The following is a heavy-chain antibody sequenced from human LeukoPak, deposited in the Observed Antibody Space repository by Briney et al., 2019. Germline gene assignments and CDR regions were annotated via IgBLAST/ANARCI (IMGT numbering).Heavy chain of an antibody. CDR3: AKDDGGAYVGLDY. J-gene: IGHJ4*02. Sequence: GRSLRLSRTDSVFSGSFYAMHWVRQAPGKGLERLGVRADEGSKKYYGDSVTGRFTISRDNSTLTLYLQMNSLRGEDTAVYYCAKDDGGAYVGLDYWGEGTLVTVSS. V-gene: IGHV3-30*18. CDR2: RADEGSKK. D-gene: IGHD4-17*01. CDR1: VFSGSFYA.